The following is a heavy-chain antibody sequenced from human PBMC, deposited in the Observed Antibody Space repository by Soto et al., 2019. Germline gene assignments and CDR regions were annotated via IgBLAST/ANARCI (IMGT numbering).Heavy chain of an antibody. J-gene: IGHJ4*02. D-gene: IGHD6-25*01. CDR3: AKVMTEHSGVAIDY. CDR1: GFTFSNFG. Sequence: GGSLRLSCEASGFTFSNFGIHWVRQAPGKGLEWLAVVSYDEVNKFYADSVRGRFTISRDNSKDTAYLQINSLRPDDTAMYFCAKVMTEHSGVAIDYWGQGTLVTVSS. V-gene: IGHV3-30*18. CDR2: VSYDEVNK.